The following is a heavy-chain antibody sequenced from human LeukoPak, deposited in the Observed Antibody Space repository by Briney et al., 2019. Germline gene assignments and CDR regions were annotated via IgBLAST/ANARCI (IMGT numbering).Heavy chain of an antibody. Sequence: GGSLRLSCAASGFTVSSNYMSWVRQAPGKGLEWVSVIYSGGSTYYADSVKGRFTISRDNSKNTLYLQMNSLRAEDTAAYYCAKDAPLESFHDYSNRRDVYYYYYGMDVWGQGTTVTVSS. V-gene: IGHV3-53*01. CDR1: GFTVSSNY. D-gene: IGHD4-11*01. J-gene: IGHJ6*02. CDR3: AKDAPLESFHDYSNRRDVYYYYYGMDV. CDR2: IYSGGST.